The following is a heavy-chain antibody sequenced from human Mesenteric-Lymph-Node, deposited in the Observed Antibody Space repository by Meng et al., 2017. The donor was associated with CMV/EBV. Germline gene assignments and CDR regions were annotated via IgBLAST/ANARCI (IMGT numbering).Heavy chain of an antibody. CDR3: ARDLGYSNYAGGNWFDP. V-gene: IGHV1-69*05. CDR1: GYTFTSYY. J-gene: IGHJ5*02. CDR2: IIPIFGTA. Sequence: SVKVSCKASGYTFTSYYMHWVRQAPGQGLEWMGGIIPIFGTANYAQKFQGRVTITTDESTSTAYMELSSLRSEDTAVYYCARDLGYSNYAGGNWFDPWGQGTLVTVSS. D-gene: IGHD4-11*01.